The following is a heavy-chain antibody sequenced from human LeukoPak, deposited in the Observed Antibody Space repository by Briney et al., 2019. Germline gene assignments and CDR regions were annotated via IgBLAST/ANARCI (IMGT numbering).Heavy chain of an antibody. D-gene: IGHD3-22*01. V-gene: IGHV3-43*02. J-gene: IGHJ4*02. CDR3: AKDAFTYYYDSSGYLGY. CDR1: GFTFDDYP. Sequence: GGSLRLSCAASGFTFDDYPMLWVRQAPGRGLEWVSHIIGEGDSTYYADSVKGRLTISRDNSKNSLYLQMNSLRTEDTALYYCAKDAFTYYYDSSGYLGYWGEEGLLTLSS. CDR2: IIGEGDST.